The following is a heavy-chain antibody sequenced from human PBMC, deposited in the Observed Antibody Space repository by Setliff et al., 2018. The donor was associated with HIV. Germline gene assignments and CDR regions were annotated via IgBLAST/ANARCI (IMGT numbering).Heavy chain of an antibody. V-gene: IGHV4-39*01. J-gene: IGHJ4*02. CDR3: TGDYNSGSNRFDY. Sequence: PSETLSLTCTVSGDSVNDRSYFWGWIRQPPGKGLEWIGTFYYNGDSRYNPSLKSRVTISVDTSKNQFSLKLTSVTAADAALYYCTGDYNSGSNRFDYWGQGTPVTVSS. CDR1: GDSVNDRSYF. CDR2: FYYNGDS. D-gene: IGHD3-10*01.